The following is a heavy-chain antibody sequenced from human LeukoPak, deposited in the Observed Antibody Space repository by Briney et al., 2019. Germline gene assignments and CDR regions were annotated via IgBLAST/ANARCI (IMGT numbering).Heavy chain of an antibody. CDR2: ISGSGGST. J-gene: IGHJ4*02. CDR3: AKGRLDYDSSGLDYFDY. V-gene: IGHV3-23*01. Sequence: GGSLRLSCAASGFTFSSYAMSWVRQAPGKRLEWVCAISGSGGSTYYADSVKGRFTISRDNSKNTLYLQVNSLRAEDTAVYYCAKGRLDYDSSGLDYFDYWGQGTLVTVSS. D-gene: IGHD3-22*01. CDR1: GFTFSSYA.